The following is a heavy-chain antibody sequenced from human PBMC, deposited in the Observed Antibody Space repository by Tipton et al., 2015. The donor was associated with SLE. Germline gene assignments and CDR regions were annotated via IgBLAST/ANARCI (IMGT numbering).Heavy chain of an antibody. CDR2: IHHSGST. Sequence: TLSLTCAVSGASISSSHWWSWVRQSPGKGLEWIGEIHHSGSTNYNPSVESRVSISVDKSKNQFSLKLSSVTAADTAVYYCARDPHSSGYYDGWYFDLWGRGTLVTVSS. J-gene: IGHJ2*01. CDR1: GASISSSHW. CDR3: ARDPHSSGYYDGWYFDL. D-gene: IGHD3-22*01. V-gene: IGHV4-4*02.